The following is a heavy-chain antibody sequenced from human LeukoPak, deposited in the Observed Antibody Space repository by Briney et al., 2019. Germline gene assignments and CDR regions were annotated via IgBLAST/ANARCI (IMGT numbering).Heavy chain of an antibody. CDR1: GYTFTSYY. V-gene: IGHV1-46*01. J-gene: IGHJ6*02. D-gene: IGHD4-17*01. CDR2: INPSGGST. Sequence: VASVKVSCKASGYTFTSYYMHWVRPAPGQGLGWVGIINPSGGSTSYAQKFQGRVTMTRDTSTSTVYMELSSLRSQDTAVYYCASSDGDYRLYGMDVWGQGTTVTVSS. CDR3: ASSDGDYRLYGMDV.